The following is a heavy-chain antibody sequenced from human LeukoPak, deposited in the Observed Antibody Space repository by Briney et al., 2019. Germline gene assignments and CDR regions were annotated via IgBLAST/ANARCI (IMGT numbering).Heavy chain of an antibody. CDR2: INPNSGGT. J-gene: IGHJ4*02. D-gene: IGHD4-17*01. Sequence: ASVKVSCKASGYTFTGYYMHWVRQAPGQGLEWMGWINPNSGGTNYAQKFQGRVTMTRDTSISTAYMELSRLRSDDTAVYYCARVQDCGDYEFDYWGQGTLVTVSS. CDR1: GYTFTGYY. V-gene: IGHV1-2*02. CDR3: ARVQDCGDYEFDY.